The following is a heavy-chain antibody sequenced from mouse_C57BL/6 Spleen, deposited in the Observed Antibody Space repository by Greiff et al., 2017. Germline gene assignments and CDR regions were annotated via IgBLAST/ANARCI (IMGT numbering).Heavy chain of an antibody. Sequence: EVQRVESGPELVKPGASVKMSCKASGYTFTDYNMHWVKQSHGKSLEWIGYINPNNGGTSYNQKFKGKATLTVNKSSSTAYMELRSLTSEDSAVYYCARGITTVVAPHWYFDVWGTGTTVTVSS. CDR1: GYTFTDYN. V-gene: IGHV1-22*01. CDR2: INPNNGGT. D-gene: IGHD1-1*01. J-gene: IGHJ1*03. CDR3: ARGITTVVAPHWYFDV.